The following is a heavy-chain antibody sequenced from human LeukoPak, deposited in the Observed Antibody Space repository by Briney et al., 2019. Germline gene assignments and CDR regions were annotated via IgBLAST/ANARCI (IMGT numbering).Heavy chain of an antibody. CDR1: GGSISSGSYY. V-gene: IGHV4-61*02. Sequence: SETLSLTCTVSGGSISSGSYYWSWIRQPAGKGLEWIGRIFTSGSTKYNPSLKSRVTISVDTSKNQFSLKLSSVTAADTAVYYCARARNYYDSSGFYYEGDAFDIWGQGTMVTVSS. CDR3: ARARNYYDSSGFYYEGDAFDI. J-gene: IGHJ3*02. D-gene: IGHD3-22*01. CDR2: IFTSGST.